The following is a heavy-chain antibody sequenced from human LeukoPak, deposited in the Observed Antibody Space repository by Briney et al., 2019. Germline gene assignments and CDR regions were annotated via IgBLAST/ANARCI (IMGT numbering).Heavy chain of an antibody. Sequence: QPGGSLRLSCAASGFTFSSYAMSWVRQAPGKGLEWVSAISGSGGSTYYADSVKGRFTISRDNSKNTLYLQMNSLRAEDTAVYYCAKGPGGYFDWLSLGGHSYYFDYWGQGTLVTVSS. V-gene: IGHV3-23*01. CDR3: AKGPGGYFDWLSLGGHSYYFDY. D-gene: IGHD3-9*01. CDR1: GFTFSSYA. J-gene: IGHJ4*02. CDR2: ISGSGGST.